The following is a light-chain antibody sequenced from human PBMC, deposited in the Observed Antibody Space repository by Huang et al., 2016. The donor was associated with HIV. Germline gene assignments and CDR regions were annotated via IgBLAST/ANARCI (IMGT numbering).Light chain of an antibody. CDR1: QSVSGN. J-gene: IGKJ1*01. CDR2: GAS. CDR3: QQYNNWPRT. V-gene: IGKV3-15*01. Sequence: EIVMTPSPVTLSVSPGEGATLSCRASQSVSGNLAWYQQKPGQSPRLLIYGASTRATGIPVRFSGSGSGTEFTLTISSLQSEDFAVYYCQQYNNWPRTVGQGTKVEIK.